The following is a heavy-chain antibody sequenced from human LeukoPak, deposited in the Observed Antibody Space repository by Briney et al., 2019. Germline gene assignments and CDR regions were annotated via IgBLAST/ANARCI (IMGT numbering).Heavy chain of an antibody. V-gene: IGHV3-21*01. CDR2: ISSSSSYI. CDR3: AKIGEGSSWSD. D-gene: IGHD6-13*01. Sequence: GGSLRLSCAASGFTFSSYSMNWVRQAPGKGLEWVSSISSSSSYIYYADSVKGRFTISRDNAKNSLYLQMNSLRGEDTAVYYCAKIGEGSSWSDWGQGTLVTVSS. J-gene: IGHJ4*02. CDR1: GFTFSSYS.